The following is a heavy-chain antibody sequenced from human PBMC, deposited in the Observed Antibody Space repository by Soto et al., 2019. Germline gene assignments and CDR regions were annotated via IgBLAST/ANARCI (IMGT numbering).Heavy chain of an antibody. V-gene: IGHV3-21*01. D-gene: IGHD3-22*01. CDR2: ISSSSSYI. Sequence: EVQLVESGGGLVKPVGSLRLSYAASGFTFSSYRMNWVRQAPGKGLEWVSSISSSSSYIYYADSVKGRFTISRDNAKHSLYLQMNSLSAEDTAVYYCARVTYYYDSSGYHSFDYWGQGTLVPVSS. J-gene: IGHJ4*02. CDR1: GFTFSSYR. CDR3: ARVTYYYDSSGYHSFDY.